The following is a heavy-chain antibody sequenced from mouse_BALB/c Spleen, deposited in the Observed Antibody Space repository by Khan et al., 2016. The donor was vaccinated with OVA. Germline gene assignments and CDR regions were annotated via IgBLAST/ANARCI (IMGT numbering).Heavy chain of an antibody. V-gene: IGHV1-4*01. J-gene: IGHJ4*01. Sequence: QVQLKQSGAELARPGASVKMSCKASGYTFTSNTMHWLKQRPGLGLEWIGYIHPRSSYTNYNQRFKDKATLTADKSSSTADMQLRSLTSEDSAVYYCARRSTGYAMDYWGQGTSVTVSS. CDR2: IHPRSSYT. CDR1: GYTFTSNT. CDR3: ARRSTGYAMDY.